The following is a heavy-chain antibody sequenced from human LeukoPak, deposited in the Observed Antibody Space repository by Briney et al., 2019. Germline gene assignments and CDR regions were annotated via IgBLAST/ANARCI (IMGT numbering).Heavy chain of an antibody. V-gene: IGHV3-23*01. CDR1: GFTFSSYA. J-gene: IGHJ4*02. D-gene: IGHD5-12*01. Sequence: GGSLRLSCAASGFTFSSYAMSWVRQAPGKGLEWVSAISGSGGSTYYADSVKGRFTISRDNAKNTLYLQMNSLRAEDTAVYYCAKGVSGYDLCLCYWGQGTLVTVSS. CDR3: AKGVSGYDLCLCY. CDR2: ISGSGGST.